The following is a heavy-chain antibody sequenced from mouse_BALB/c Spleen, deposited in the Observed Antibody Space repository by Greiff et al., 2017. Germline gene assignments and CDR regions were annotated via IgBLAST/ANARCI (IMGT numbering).Heavy chain of an antibody. Sequence: ESGPGLVKPSQSLSLTCSVTGYSITSGYYWNWIRQFPGNKLEWMGYISYDGSNNYNPSLKNRISITRDTSKNQFFLKLNSVTTEDTATYYCARAGTGTSFDYWGQGTTLTVSS. CDR2: ISYDGSN. CDR3: ARAGTGTSFDY. J-gene: IGHJ2*01. D-gene: IGHD4-1*01. CDR1: GYSITSGYY. V-gene: IGHV3-6*02.